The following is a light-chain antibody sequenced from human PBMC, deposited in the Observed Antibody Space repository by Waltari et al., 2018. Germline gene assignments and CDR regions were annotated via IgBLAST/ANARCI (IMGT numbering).Light chain of an antibody. V-gene: IGKV1-5*03. CDR3: QRYDNYPPT. Sequence: DIQMTQSPSTLSASVGDRVTITCRASQSIGHWLAWYQQKPGKAPKLLISKASSLESEVPSRFSGSGSGTEFTLTISNLQPDDFATFYCQRYDNYPPTFGGGTKVEIK. J-gene: IGKJ4*01. CDR1: QSIGHW. CDR2: KAS.